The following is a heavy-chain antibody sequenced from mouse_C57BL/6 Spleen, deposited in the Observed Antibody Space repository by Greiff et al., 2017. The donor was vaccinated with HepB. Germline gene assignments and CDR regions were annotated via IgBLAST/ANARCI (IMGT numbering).Heavy chain of an antibody. V-gene: IGHV5-12*01. CDR2: ISNGGGST. D-gene: IGHD3-3*01. CDR1: GFTFSDYY. J-gene: IGHJ4*01. Sequence: EVQRVESGGGLVQPGGSLKLSCAASGFTFSDYYMYWVRQTPEKRLEWVAYISNGGGSTYYPDTVKGRFTISRDNAKNTLYLQMSRLKSEDTAMYYCARRAYSYAMDYWGQGTSVTVSS. CDR3: ARRAYSYAMDY.